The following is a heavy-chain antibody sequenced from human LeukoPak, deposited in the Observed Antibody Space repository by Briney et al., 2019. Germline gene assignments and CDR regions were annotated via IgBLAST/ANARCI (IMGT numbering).Heavy chain of an antibody. J-gene: IGHJ6*03. Sequence: PGGSLRLYCAASGFTFTTYWMSWVRQPPGKGLEWVANIKQDGTEKYYVDSVKGRFTISRDNAKNSLFLQMNSLRAEDTAVYYCARVLRYCSGGNCYSGGLGYMDVWGKGTTVTISS. CDR1: GFTFTTYW. V-gene: IGHV3-7*03. CDR2: IKQDGTEK. CDR3: ARVLRYCSGGNCYSGGLGYMDV. D-gene: IGHD2-15*01.